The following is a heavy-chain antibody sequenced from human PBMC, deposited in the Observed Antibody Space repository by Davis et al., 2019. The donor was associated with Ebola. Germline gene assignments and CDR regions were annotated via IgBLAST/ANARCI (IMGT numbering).Heavy chain of an antibody. CDR1: GGSTSSYY. V-gene: IGHV4-59*01. CDR3: ASHYSSSSPFDY. D-gene: IGHD6-6*01. CDR2: IYYSGST. J-gene: IGHJ4*02. Sequence: MPSETLSLTCTVSGGSTSSYYWSWIRQPPGKGLEWIGSIYYSGSTNYNPSLKSRVTISVDTSKNQFSLKLSSVTAADTAVYYCASHYSSSSPFDYWGQGTLVTVSS.